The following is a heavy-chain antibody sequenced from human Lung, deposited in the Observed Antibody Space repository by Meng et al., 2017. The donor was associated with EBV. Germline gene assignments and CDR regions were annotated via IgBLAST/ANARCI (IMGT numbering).Heavy chain of an antibody. J-gene: IGHJ4*02. V-gene: IGHV4-4*02. CDR3: LRGSGGSV. D-gene: IGHD3-10*01. CDR1: VDSTYNHNW. CDR2: TPHRRSS. Sequence: HAPLRAPLPALVTPSETLTPTCAVSVDSTYNHNWWDWVRQAPGKGLEWLGETPHRRSSAYNPSLKSRVSMSIDKSKNQSSLKLTSVTAADTAVYHCLRGSGGSVWGQGILVTVSS.